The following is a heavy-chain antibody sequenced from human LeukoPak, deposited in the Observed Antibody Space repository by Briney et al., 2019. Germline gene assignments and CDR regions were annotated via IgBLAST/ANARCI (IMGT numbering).Heavy chain of an antibody. V-gene: IGHV1-18*01. Sequence: ASVKVSCKASGYTFTSYGISWVRQAPGQGLEWMGWIGAYNGNTNYAQKLQGRVTMTTDTSTSTAYMELRSLRSDDTAVYCCARVAGFWNYFDYWGQGTLVTVSS. J-gene: IGHJ4*02. D-gene: IGHD1-1*01. CDR3: ARVAGFWNYFDY. CDR1: GYTFTSYG. CDR2: IGAYNGNT.